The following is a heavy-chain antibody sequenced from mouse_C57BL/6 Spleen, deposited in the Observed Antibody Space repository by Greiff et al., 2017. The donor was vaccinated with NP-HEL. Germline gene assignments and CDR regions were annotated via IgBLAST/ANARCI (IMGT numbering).Heavy chain of an antibody. CDR3: ARWAFYGSSHWYFDV. CDR1: GYTFTSYG. V-gene: IGHV1-81*01. J-gene: IGHJ1*03. D-gene: IGHD1-1*01. CDR2: IYPRSGNT. Sequence: QVQLQQSGAELARPGASVKLSCKASGYTFTSYGISWVKQRTGQGLEWIGEIYPRSGNTYYNEKFKGKATLTADKSSSTAYMELRSLTSEDSAVYFCARWAFYGSSHWYFDVWGTGTTVTVSS.